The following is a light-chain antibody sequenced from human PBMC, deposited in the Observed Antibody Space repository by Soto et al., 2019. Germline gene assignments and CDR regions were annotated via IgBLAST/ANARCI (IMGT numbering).Light chain of an antibody. V-gene: IGKV1-39*01. J-gene: IGKJ2*01. CDR2: AAS. CDR3: LQDSSFPYT. CDR1: QSISSY. Sequence: DIQMTQSPSSLSASVGDRVTITCRASQSISSYLNWYQQKPGKAPKLLIYAASSLQSGVPSRFSGSGSGTDFTLPISSLQPEDFATYYCLQDSSFPYTFGPGTKLEIK.